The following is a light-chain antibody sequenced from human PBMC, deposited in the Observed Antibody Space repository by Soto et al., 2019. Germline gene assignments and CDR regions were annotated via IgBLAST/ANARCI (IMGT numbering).Light chain of an antibody. CDR3: QSYDRSLSVL. CDR1: SSNIGAGYD. Sequence: QAVVTQPPSVSGAPGQRVTISGTGSSSNIGAGYDVHWYQQLPGTAPKLLIYGNSNRPSGVPDRFSGSKSGTSASLAITGLQAEDEADYYCQSYDRSLSVLFGGGTMLTVL. CDR2: GNS. V-gene: IGLV1-40*01. J-gene: IGLJ2*01.